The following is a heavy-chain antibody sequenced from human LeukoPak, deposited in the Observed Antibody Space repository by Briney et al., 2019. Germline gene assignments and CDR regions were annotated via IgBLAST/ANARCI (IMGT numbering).Heavy chain of an antibody. D-gene: IGHD3-10*01. CDR1: GFSVSSNY. CDR2: LYSGGTT. V-gene: IGHV3-66*01. CDR3: ARDRGYVVRGVIPHWSFDL. J-gene: IGHJ2*01. Sequence: GGSLRLSCAASGFSVSSNYMSWVRQAPGKGLEWVSVLYSGGTTYYADSVKGRFTVSRDDSKNTLYFQMNSLRAEDTAVYYCARDRGYVVRGVIPHWSFDLWGRGTLVTVSS.